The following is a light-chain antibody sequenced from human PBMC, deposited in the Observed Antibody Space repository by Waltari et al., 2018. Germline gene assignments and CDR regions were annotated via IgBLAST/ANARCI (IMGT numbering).Light chain of an antibody. Sequence: QSVLTRPPSVSAAPGQKVTISCSGSSSNIGNNYVSWYQQLPGTAPKLLIDENNQRLSGIPDRFSGSRSGTSATLGITGLQTGDEADYYCGTWDSSLSAWVFGGGTKLTVL. CDR3: GTWDSSLSAWV. CDR1: SSNIGNNY. CDR2: ENN. J-gene: IGLJ3*02. V-gene: IGLV1-51*02.